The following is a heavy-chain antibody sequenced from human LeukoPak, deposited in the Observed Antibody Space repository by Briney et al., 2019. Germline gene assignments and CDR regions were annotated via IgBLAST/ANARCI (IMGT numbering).Heavy chain of an antibody. CDR3: ARGTVVVPAATHPTFDY. D-gene: IGHD2-2*01. Sequence: SVKVSCKASGYTFTSYGISWVRQAPGQGLEWMGGIIPIFGTANYAQKFQGRVTITADESTSTAYMELSSLRSEDTAVYYCARGTVVVPAATHPTFDYWGQGTLVTVSS. V-gene: IGHV1-69*13. CDR1: GYTFTSYG. CDR2: IIPIFGTA. J-gene: IGHJ4*02.